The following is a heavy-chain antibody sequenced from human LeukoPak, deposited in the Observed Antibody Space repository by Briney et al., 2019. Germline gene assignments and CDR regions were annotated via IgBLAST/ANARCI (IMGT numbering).Heavy chain of an antibody. CDR3: ARELRYFGPFDY. J-gene: IGHJ4*02. D-gene: IGHD3-9*01. V-gene: IGHV3-53*01. CDR2: IYSGGST. Sequence: GGSLRLSCAASGFTVSSNYMSWVRQAPGKGLEWVSVIYSGGSTYYADSVKGRFTISRDNSKNTLYLQMNSLRAEDTAVYYCARELRYFGPFDYWGQGTLVTVSS. CDR1: GFTVSSNY.